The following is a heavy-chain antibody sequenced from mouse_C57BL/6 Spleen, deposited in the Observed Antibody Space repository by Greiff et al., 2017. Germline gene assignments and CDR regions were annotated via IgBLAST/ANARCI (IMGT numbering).Heavy chain of an antibody. CDR2: INPNNGGT. Sequence: EVQLQQSGPELVKPGASVKIPCKASGYTFTDYNMDWVKQSHGKSLEWIGDINPNNGGTIYNQKFKGKATLTVDKSSSTAYMELRSLTSEDTAVYYCARGTTVVAEGFAYWGQGTLVTVSA. V-gene: IGHV1-18*01. CDR1: GYTFTDYN. J-gene: IGHJ3*01. CDR3: ARGTTVVAEGFAY. D-gene: IGHD1-1*01.